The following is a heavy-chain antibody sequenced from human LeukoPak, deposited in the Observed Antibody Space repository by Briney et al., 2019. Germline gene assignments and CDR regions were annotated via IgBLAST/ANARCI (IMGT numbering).Heavy chain of an antibody. J-gene: IGHJ4*02. CDR2: IYYSGST. CDR1: GGSISSYY. Sequence: SETLPLTCTVSGGSISSYYWSWIRQPPGKGLEWIGYIYYSGSTNYNPSLKSRVTISVDTSKNQFSLKLSSVTAADTAVYYCAGRRGGYRIDYWGQGTLVTVSS. CDR3: AGRRGGYRIDY. V-gene: IGHV4-59*08. D-gene: IGHD1-1*01.